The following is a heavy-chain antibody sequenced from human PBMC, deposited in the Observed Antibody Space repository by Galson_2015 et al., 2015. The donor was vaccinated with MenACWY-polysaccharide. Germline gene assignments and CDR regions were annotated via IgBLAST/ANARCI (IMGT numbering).Heavy chain of an antibody. V-gene: IGHV3-23*01. Sequence: SLRLSCAASGFTFSSYGMHWVRQAPGKGLEWVSAISGTGYSTYYADSVKGRFTISRDTSQNALYLQMNSLRAEDTAVYYCATGSSWFWSTHWGQGTLVTVSS. CDR3: ATGSSWFWSTH. D-gene: IGHD3-3*01. CDR1: GFTFSSYG. J-gene: IGHJ4*02. CDR2: ISGTGYST.